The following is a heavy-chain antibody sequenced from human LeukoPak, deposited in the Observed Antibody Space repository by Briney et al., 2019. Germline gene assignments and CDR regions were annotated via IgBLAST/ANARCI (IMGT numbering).Heavy chain of an antibody. Sequence: SETLSLTCTVSGGSISSYYLSWIRQPPGKGLEWIWYIYYSGSTNYNPSLKSRLTISVDTSKNKFSLKLSSVTAADTAAYHCARRDYVRAFDIWGQGTMVTVSS. V-gene: IGHV4-59*08. CDR1: GGSISSYY. D-gene: IGHD4-17*01. CDR2: IYYSGST. J-gene: IGHJ3*02. CDR3: ARRDYVRAFDI.